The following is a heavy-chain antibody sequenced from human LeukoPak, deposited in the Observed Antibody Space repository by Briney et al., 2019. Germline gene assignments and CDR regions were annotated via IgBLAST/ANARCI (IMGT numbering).Heavy chain of an antibody. D-gene: IGHD3-22*01. Sequence: GGCLRLSCAASGFTFSSYAMSWVRQAPGMGLEWVGRIKSKTDDGTTDYAAPVKGRFTISRDDSKNTLFLQMNSLKTDDTAVYYCVAGYYYDSSGYYYWSYWGQGTLVTVSS. CDR3: VAGYYYDSSGYYYWSY. J-gene: IGHJ4*02. CDR1: GFTFSSYA. V-gene: IGHV3-15*01. CDR2: IKSKTDDGTT.